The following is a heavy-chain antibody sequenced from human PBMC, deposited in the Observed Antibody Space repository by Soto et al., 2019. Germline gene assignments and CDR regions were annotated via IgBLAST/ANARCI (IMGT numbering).Heavy chain of an antibody. CDR3: ARDYSGYDPALNRFDP. CDR2: ISPVIGTT. D-gene: IGHD5-12*01. J-gene: IGHJ5*02. V-gene: IGHV1-69*06. Sequence: SVKVSCKASGDIFDNYAISWVRQAPGQGLEWLGGISPVIGTTHYAQIFQGRLTITADRSTMTTYMELSGLKSEDTAIYFCARDYSGYDPALNRFDPWGQGALVTVSS. CDR1: GDIFDNYA.